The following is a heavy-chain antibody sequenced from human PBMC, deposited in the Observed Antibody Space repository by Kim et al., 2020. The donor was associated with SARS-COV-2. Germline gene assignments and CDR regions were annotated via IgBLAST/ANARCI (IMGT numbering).Heavy chain of an antibody. V-gene: IGHV3-9*01. J-gene: IGHJ4*02. CDR3: AKQITMVRGVIGGFDY. CDR1: GFTFDDYA. D-gene: IGHD3-10*01. Sequence: SLRLSCAASGFTFDDYAMHWVRQAPGKGLEWVSGISWNSGSIGYADSVKGRFTISRDNAKNSLYLQMNSLRAEDTALYYCAKQITMVRGVIGGFDYWGQGTLVTVSS. CDR2: ISWNSGSI.